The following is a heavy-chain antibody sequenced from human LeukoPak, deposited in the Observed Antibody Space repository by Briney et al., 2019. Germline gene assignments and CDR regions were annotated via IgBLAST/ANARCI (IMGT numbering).Heavy chain of an antibody. CDR1: GFTFSSYS. D-gene: IGHD5-12*01. J-gene: IGHJ4*02. Sequence: GGSLRLSCAASGFTFSSYSMNWVRQAPGKGLEWVSSISSSSSYIYYADSVKGRFTISRDNAKNSLYLQMNSLRAEDTAVYCCARDITVQAMWLRFARYYFDYWGQGTLVTVSS. V-gene: IGHV3-21*01. CDR3: ARDITVQAMWLRFARYYFDY. CDR2: ISSSSSYI.